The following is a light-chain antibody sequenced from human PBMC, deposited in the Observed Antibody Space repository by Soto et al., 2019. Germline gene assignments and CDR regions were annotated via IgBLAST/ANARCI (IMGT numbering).Light chain of an antibody. CDR2: DVT. CDR1: SSDVGAYNY. J-gene: IGLJ2*01. CDR3: CSYAGSPIYVV. Sequence: QSALTQPRSVSGSPGQSVTISCTGTSSDVGAYNYVSWYQHLPGKAPRLVIYDVTQRPSGVPDRFSGSKSGNTATLTISGLQADDEADYYCCSYAGSPIYVVFGGGTKLTVL. V-gene: IGLV2-11*01.